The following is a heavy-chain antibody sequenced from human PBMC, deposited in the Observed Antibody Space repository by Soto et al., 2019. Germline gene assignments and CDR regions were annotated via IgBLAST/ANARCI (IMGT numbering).Heavy chain of an antibody. CDR3: ARGPRIVGATLYYYGIDV. Sequence: GASVKVSCKASGGTFSSYAISWVRQAPGQGLDWMGGIIPIFGTANYAQKLQGRVTITADESTSTAYMELSSLRSEDTAVYYCARGPRIVGATLYYYGIDVWGQGTTVTVSS. CDR2: IIPIFGTA. D-gene: IGHD1-26*01. CDR1: GGTFSSYA. V-gene: IGHV1-69*13. J-gene: IGHJ6*02.